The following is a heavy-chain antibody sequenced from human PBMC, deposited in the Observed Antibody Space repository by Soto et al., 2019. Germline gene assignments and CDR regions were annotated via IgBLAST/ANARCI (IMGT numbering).Heavy chain of an antibody. Sequence: SETLSLTCAVSGYSISSSNWLGWIRQPPGKGLEWIGYIYYSGSTYYNPSLKSRVTMSVDTSKNQFSLKLSSVTAVDTAVYYCARTVGLGYYYYGMDVWGQGTTVTVSS. CDR2: IYYSGST. CDR1: GYSISSSNW. D-gene: IGHD7-27*01. V-gene: IGHV4-28*01. J-gene: IGHJ6*02. CDR3: ARTVGLGYYYYGMDV.